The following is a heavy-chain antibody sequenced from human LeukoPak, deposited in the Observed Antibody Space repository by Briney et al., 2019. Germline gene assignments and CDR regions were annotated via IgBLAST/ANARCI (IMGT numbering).Heavy chain of an antibody. CDR2: INPNSGGT. D-gene: IGHD5-24*01. CDR3: ARDTGRDGYKYFDY. J-gene: IGHJ4*02. CDR1: GYTCTGYY. Sequence: ASVKVSCKASGYTCTGYYIHWVRQAPGQGLEWMGWINPNSGGTNYAQKFQDRVTMTRDTSISTAYMELSILRSDDTAVYYCARDTGRDGYKYFDYWGQGTLVTVSS. V-gene: IGHV1-2*02.